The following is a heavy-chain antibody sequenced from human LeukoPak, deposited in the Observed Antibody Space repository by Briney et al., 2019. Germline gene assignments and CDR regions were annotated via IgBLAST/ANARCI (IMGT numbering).Heavy chain of an antibody. D-gene: IGHD5-18*01. V-gene: IGHV3-66*01. Sequence: GRSLRLSCAASGFSVNNLYMSWVRQAPGKGLEWVSVTYSGDRTYYADSVKGRLTLSRDTSKNTVYLQMNSLRPEETAVYYCARDGEYSYGYGFDYWGQGTLVTVSS. CDR2: TYSGDRT. J-gene: IGHJ4*02. CDR1: GFSVNNLY. CDR3: ARDGEYSYGYGFDY.